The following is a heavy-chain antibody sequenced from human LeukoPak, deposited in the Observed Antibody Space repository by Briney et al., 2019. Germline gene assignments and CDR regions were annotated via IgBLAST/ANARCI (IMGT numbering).Heavy chain of an antibody. CDR2: INQSGST. Sequence: AETLSLTCAVYGVPFSVYYWSWIPHPPGKGLECIGEINQSGSTNYKTYLKSRVTISVDTSKNQFSLKLSSVSAADTAVYYWARGGRYYDSSGYLKSGLDYWGEGTLVTVSS. V-gene: IGHV4-34*01. CDR3: ARGGRYYDSSGYLKSGLDY. J-gene: IGHJ4*02. CDR1: GVPFSVYY. D-gene: IGHD3-22*01.